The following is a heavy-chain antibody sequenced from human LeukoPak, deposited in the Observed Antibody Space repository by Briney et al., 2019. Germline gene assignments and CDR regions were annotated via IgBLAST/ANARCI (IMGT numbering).Heavy chain of an antibody. CDR1: GGSFSGYY. CDR3: ARVNRSGLWYTRYFDY. D-gene: IGHD2-8*01. J-gene: IGHJ4*02. V-gene: IGHV4-34*01. CDR2: INHGGST. Sequence: SETLSLTCAVYGGSFSGYYWSWIRQPPGKGLEWIGEINHGGSTNYNPSLKSRVTISVDTSKNQFSLKLSSVTAADTAVYYCARVNRSGLWYTRYFDYWGQGTLVTVSS.